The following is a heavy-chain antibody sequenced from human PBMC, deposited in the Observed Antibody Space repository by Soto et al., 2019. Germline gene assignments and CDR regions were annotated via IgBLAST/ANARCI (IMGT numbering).Heavy chain of an antibody. Sequence: GASVKVSCKASGYTFTSYYMHWVRQAPGQGLEWMGIINPSGGSTSYAQKFQGRVTMTRDTSTSTVYMELSSLRSEDTAVYYCARHGRDYYDSSGYYDDWFDPWGQGTLVTVSS. V-gene: IGHV1-46*01. CDR3: ARHGRDYYDSSGYYDDWFDP. J-gene: IGHJ5*02. CDR1: GYTFTSYY. D-gene: IGHD3-22*01. CDR2: INPSGGST.